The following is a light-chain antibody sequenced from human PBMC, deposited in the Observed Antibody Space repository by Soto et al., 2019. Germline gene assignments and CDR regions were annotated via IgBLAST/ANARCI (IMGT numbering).Light chain of an antibody. V-gene: IGKV3-15*01. Sequence: EIVVTQSPATLSVSPXERATLTCRASQSVSSNLAWYQQKPGQAPRLLLYGASTRATGIPARFSGSGSWTEFSLPISSLQSEAFAVYYCQPYNNWPPITFGQGTRLEI. CDR1: QSVSSN. J-gene: IGKJ5*01. CDR2: GAS. CDR3: QPYNNWPPIT.